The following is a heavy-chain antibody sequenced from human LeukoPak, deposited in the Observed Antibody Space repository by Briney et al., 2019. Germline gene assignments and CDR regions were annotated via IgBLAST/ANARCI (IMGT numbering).Heavy chain of an antibody. CDR2: ISWNSGSI. CDR3: AKDYYDSSGYYGD. J-gene: IGHJ4*02. V-gene: IGHV3-9*01. CDR1: GFTFDDYA. D-gene: IGHD3-22*01. Sequence: GGSLRLSCAASGFTFDDYAMHWVRQAPGKGLEWVSGISWNSGSIGYADSVKGRFTISRDNAKNPLYLRMNSLRAEDTALYYCAKDYYDSSGYYGDWGQGTLVTVSS.